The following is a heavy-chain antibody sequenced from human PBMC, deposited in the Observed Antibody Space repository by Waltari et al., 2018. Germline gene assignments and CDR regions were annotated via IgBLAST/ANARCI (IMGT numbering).Heavy chain of an antibody. D-gene: IGHD3-3*01. CDR2: INHSGST. J-gene: IGHJ3*02. CDR3: AREDLVFGITIFGVVPGAFDI. Sequence: QVQLQQWGAGLLKPSVTLSLPCAAHGGSFSGYYWSWFRQPPGKGLEWIGEINHSGSTNYNPSLKSLVTISVDTSKNQFSLKLSSVTAADTAVYYCAREDLVFGITIFGVVPGAFDIWGQGTMVTVSS. V-gene: IGHV4-34*01. CDR1: GGSFSGYY.